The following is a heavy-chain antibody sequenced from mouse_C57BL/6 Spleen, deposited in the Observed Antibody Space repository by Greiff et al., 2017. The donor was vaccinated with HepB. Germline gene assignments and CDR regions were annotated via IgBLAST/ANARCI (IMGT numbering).Heavy chain of an antibody. CDR2: IYPGSGST. Sequence: QVQLQQPGAELVKPGASVKMSCKASGYTFTSYWITWVKQRPGQGLEWIGDIYPGSGSTNYNEKFKSKARLTGDTSSSTAYMQLSSLTSEDSAVYYCARGGTAQAHYAMDYWGQGTSVTFSS. V-gene: IGHV1-55*01. CDR3: ARGGTAQAHYAMDY. D-gene: IGHD3-2*02. J-gene: IGHJ4*01. CDR1: GYTFTSYW.